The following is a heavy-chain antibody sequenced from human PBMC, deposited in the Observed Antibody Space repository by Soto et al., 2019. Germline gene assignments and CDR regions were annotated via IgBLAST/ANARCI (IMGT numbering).Heavy chain of an antibody. CDR1: GGSISSSSYY. J-gene: IGHJ4*02. Sequence: PSETLSLTCTVSGGSISSSSYYWGWIRQPPGKGLEWIGSIYYSGSTYYNPSLKSRVTISVDTSKNQFSLKLSSVTAADTAVYYCARHVDFWSGYSDYWGQGTLVTVSS. CDR3: ARHVDFWSGYSDY. D-gene: IGHD3-3*01. V-gene: IGHV4-39*01. CDR2: IYYSGST.